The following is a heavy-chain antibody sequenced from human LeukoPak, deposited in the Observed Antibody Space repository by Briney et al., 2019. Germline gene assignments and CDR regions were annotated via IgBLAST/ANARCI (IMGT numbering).Heavy chain of an antibody. J-gene: IGHJ6*03. V-gene: IGHV3-43D*03. Sequence: GGSLRLSCAASGFTFDDYGMSWVRQAPGKGLEWVSLISWDGGSTYYADSVKGRFTISRDNSKNSLYLQMNSLRAEDTALYYCAKDIGYCSSTSCYYYYMDVWGKGTTVTVSS. CDR1: GFTFDDYG. CDR2: ISWDGGST. D-gene: IGHD2-2*01. CDR3: AKDIGYCSSTSCYYYYMDV.